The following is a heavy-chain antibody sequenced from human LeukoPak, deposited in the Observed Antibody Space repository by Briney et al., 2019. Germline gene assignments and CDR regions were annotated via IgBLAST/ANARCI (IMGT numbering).Heavy chain of an antibody. CDR1: GFTFSSYA. Sequence: HPGGSLRLSCAASGFTFSSYAMSWVRQAPGKGLEWVSAISGSGGSTYYADSVKGRFTISRDNSKNTLYLQMNSLRAEDTAVYCCARGRDGYTLGFDYWGQGTLVTVSS. CDR3: ARGRDGYTLGFDY. CDR2: ISGSGGST. D-gene: IGHD5-24*01. V-gene: IGHV3-23*01. J-gene: IGHJ4*02.